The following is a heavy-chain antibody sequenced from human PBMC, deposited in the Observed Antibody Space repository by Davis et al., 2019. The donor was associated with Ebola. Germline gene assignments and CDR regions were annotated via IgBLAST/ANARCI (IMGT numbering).Heavy chain of an antibody. D-gene: IGHD3-10*01. V-gene: IGHV4-59*01. J-gene: IGHJ6*04. CDR1: AGSISSYY. CDR2: IYYSGST. Sequence: SQTLSLTCTVSAGSISSYYWSWIRQPPGNGLEWVGYIYYSGSTNYNPSLKSRVTISVDTSKNQFSLKLSSVTAADTAVYYCARILKGITMVRGVIRYNGMDVWGKGTTVTVSS. CDR3: ARILKGITMVRGVIRYNGMDV.